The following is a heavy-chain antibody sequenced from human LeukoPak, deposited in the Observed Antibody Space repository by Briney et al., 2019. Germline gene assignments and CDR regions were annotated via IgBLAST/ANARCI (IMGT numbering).Heavy chain of an antibody. V-gene: IGHV3-48*02. D-gene: IGHD2-2*01. CDR1: GFTFSSYS. Sequence: GGSLRLSCAASGFTFSSYSMNWVRQAPGKGLEWVSYISSSTNTIYYADSVKGRFTISRDNAKNSLFLQMNSLRDEDTAVYYCARGGAPYCSSTSCYEDRFDPWGQGTLVTVSS. CDR2: ISSSTNTI. J-gene: IGHJ5*02. CDR3: ARGGAPYCSSTSCYEDRFDP.